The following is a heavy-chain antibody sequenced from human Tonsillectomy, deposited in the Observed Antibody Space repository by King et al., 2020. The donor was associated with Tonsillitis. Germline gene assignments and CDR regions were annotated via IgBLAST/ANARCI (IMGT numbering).Heavy chain of an antibody. CDR3: ARGESGTYFLY. D-gene: IGHD1-26*01. CDR2: ISYDGTRQ. CDR1: EFTFQNYV. V-gene: IGHV3-30*04. Sequence: VQLVESGGGVVQPGKSLRLSCTDSEFTFQNYVMHWVRQAPGKGLEWVAVISYDGTRQFYADSVKGRFTISRDNSNNTLYLQMNSVRDEDTALYYCARGESGTYFLYWGQGTLVTVSS. J-gene: IGHJ4*02.